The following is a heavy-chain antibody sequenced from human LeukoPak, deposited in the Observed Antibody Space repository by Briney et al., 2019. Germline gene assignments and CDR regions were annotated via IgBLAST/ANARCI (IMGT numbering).Heavy chain of an antibody. D-gene: IGHD3-10*01. CDR2: IYYSGST. J-gene: IGHJ6*02. V-gene: IGHV4-59*01. CDR1: GGSISSYY. CDR3: ARVRTFDYYGSGRSGNYYGMDV. Sequence: PSETLSLTCTVSGGSISSYYWSWIRQPPGKGLEWIGYIYYSGSTNYNPSLKSRVTISVDASKNQFSLKLSSVTAADTAVYYCARVRTFDYYGSGRSGNYYGMDVWGQGTTVTVSS.